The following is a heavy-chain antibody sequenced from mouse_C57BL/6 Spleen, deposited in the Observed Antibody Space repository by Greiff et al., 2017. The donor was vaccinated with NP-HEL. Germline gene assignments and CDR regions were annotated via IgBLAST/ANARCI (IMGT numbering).Heavy chain of an antibody. CDR3: ASMDTTWGFAY. V-gene: IGHV14-2*01. D-gene: IGHD2-3*01. CDR1: GFNIKDYY. Sequence: VQLQQSGAELVKPGASVKLSCTASGFNIKDYYMHWVKQRTEQGLEWIGRIDPEDGEPKYAPKFQGKATITADTSSNTAYLQLSSLTSEDTAVYYCASMDTTWGFAYWGQGTLVTVSA. J-gene: IGHJ3*01. CDR2: IDPEDGEP.